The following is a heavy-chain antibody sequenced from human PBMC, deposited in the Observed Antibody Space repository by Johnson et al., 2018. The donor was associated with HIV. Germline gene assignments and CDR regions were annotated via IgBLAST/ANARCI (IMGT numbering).Heavy chain of an antibody. CDR1: GFTFSSYG. J-gene: IGHJ3*02. CDR2: IWYDGSNK. Sequence: QVQLVESGGGVVQPGRSLRLSCAASGFTFSSYGMHWVRQAPGKGLEWVAVIWYDGSNKYYVDSVKGRFTISRDNSKNTLYLQMNSLRAEDTAVYYCARVSRSGYYLVRVFDIWGQGTMVTVSS. CDR3: ARVSRSGYYLVRVFDI. D-gene: IGHD3-3*01. V-gene: IGHV3-33*01.